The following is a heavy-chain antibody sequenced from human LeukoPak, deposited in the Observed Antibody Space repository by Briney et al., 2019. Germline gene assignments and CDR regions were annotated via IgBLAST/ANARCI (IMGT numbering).Heavy chain of an antibody. V-gene: IGHV3-23*01. CDR2: ISNDGGGT. CDR1: GFIFNNYG. Sequence: GGSLRLSCAASGFIFNNYGLVWVRQAPGKGLEWVSAISNDGGGTTYADFVKGRFSVSRDNSKNTLFLQMNSLRAEDTAVYYCAKDVTVTNWLDPWGQGTLVTVSS. CDR3: AKDVTVTNWLDP. D-gene: IGHD4-17*01. J-gene: IGHJ5*02.